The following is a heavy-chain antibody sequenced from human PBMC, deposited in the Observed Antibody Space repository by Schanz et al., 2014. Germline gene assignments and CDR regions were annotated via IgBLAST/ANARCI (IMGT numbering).Heavy chain of an antibody. V-gene: IGHV3-23*04. D-gene: IGHD5-12*01. Sequence: EVQLVESGGGLVQPGGSLRLSCAASGFTFSIYAMSWVRQAPGKGMEWVSAINTADTTYYADSVKGRFTVSRDNSKNPVYLHMNSLRDEDTAVYYCAKDMNREASAPESWGQGTLVVVSS. CDR1: GFTFSIYA. CDR2: INTADTT. CDR3: AKDMNREASAPES. J-gene: IGHJ5*02.